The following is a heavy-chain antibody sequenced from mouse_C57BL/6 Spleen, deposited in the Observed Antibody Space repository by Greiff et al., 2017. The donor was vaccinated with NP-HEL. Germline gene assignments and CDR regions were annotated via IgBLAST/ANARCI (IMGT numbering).Heavy chain of an antibody. CDR1: GYTFTSYW. CDR3: TRYPYYYGSSFYFDY. V-gene: IGHV1-5*01. D-gene: IGHD1-1*01. J-gene: IGHJ2*01. Sequence: VQLQQSGTVLARPGASVKMSCKTSGYTFTSYWMHWVKQRPGQGLEWIGAIYPGNSDTSYNQKFKGKAKLTAVTSASTAYMELSSLTNEDSAVYYCTRYPYYYGSSFYFDYWGQGTTLTVSS. CDR2: IYPGNSDT.